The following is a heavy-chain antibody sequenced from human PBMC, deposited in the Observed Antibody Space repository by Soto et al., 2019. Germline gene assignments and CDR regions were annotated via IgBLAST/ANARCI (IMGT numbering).Heavy chain of an antibody. V-gene: IGHV1-24*01. CDR3: ATDLNSIAVAGNNWFDP. D-gene: IGHD6-19*01. CDR1: GYTHTELS. CDR2: LDPEDGET. Sequence: ASVKVSCKVSGYTHTELSMHWVRQAPGKGLEWMGGLDPEDGETIYAQKFQGRVTMTEDTSTDTAYMELSSLRAEDTAVYYCATDLNSIAVAGNNWFDPWGQETLVTVSS. J-gene: IGHJ5*02.